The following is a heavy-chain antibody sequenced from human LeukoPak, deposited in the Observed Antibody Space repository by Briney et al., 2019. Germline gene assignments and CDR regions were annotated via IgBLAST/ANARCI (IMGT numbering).Heavy chain of an antibody. CDR1: GFTFSSYA. CDR3: ATPVQKEVVVVAANDY. J-gene: IGHJ4*02. Sequence: PGGSLRLSCAASGFTFSSYAMHWVRQAPGKGLEWVAVISYDGSNKYYADSVKGRFTISRDNSKNTLYLQVNSLRAEDTAVYYCATPVQKEVVVVAANDYWGQGTLVTVSS. D-gene: IGHD2-15*01. CDR2: ISYDGSNK. V-gene: IGHV3-30-3*01.